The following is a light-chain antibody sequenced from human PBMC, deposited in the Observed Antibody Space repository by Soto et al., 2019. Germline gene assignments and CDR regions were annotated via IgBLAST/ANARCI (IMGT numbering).Light chain of an antibody. CDR1: ENIRSN. Sequence: DIPMTQSPASLSASVGDRVSITCRASENIRSNLNWYQQKPGKAPKLLIYAASRLQSGVPSRFSGSGFGTDFTLTISSLQPDDFATYFCQQSYGTLPFGGGTKVEIK. CDR2: AAS. CDR3: QQSYGTLP. V-gene: IGKV1-39*01. J-gene: IGKJ4*01.